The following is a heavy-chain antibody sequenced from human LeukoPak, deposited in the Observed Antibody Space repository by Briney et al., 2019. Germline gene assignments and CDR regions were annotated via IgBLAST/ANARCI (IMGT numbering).Heavy chain of an antibody. CDR1: GFTIRSYS. V-gene: IGHV3-21*04. CDR2: ISSSGRYM. CDR3: ANSEWDLPRCFLLDY. J-gene: IGHJ4*02. Sequence: GGTLRLSCAASGFTIRSYSMNWIRQAPGKGLEWVSAISSSGRYMYYADSVKGRFTISRDNANNSLYLQMNSLRAEDTAVYYCANSEWDLPRCFLLDYWGQGTLVTVSS. D-gene: IGHD1-26*01.